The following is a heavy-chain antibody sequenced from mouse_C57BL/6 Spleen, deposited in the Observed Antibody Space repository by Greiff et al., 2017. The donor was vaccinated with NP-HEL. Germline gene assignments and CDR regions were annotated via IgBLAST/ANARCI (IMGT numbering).Heavy chain of an antibody. V-gene: IGHV5-4*01. CDR2: ISDGGSYT. D-gene: IGHD2-4*01. Sequence: EVQVVESGGGLVKPGGSLKLSCAASGFTFSSYAMSWVRQTPEKRLEWVATISDGGSYTYYPDNVKGRFTISRDNAKNNLYLQMSHLKSEDTAMYYCARIYYDYDEDYVDYWGQGTTLTVSS. CDR3: ARIYYDYDEDYVDY. J-gene: IGHJ2*01. CDR1: GFTFSSYA.